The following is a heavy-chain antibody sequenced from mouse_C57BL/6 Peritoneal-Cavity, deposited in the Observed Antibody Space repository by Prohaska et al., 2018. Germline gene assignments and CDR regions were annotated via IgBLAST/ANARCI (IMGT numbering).Heavy chain of an antibody. CDR1: GFTFSNYW. V-gene: IGHV6-3*01. J-gene: IGHJ4*01. CDR2: IRLKSDNYAT. CDR3: TSSVYVSAKGY. D-gene: IGHD3-2*02. Sequence: EVTLEESGGGLVQPGGSMKLSCVASGFTFSNYWMNWVRQSPEKGLEWVAQIRLKSDNYATQYAESVKGRFTISRDYSKSSVYLQMYNLSSEHTLIYYCTSSVYVSAKGYWGQGTSVTVSS.